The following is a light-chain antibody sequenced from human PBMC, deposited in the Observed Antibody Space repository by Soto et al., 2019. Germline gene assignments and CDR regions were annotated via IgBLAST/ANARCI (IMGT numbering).Light chain of an antibody. J-gene: IGKJ1*01. Sequence: EIVLTQAAGTLSLSPGDRATLSCRASQSVRNNYLAWYQQRPGQAPRLLFYGASSRATGIPDRFSGSGSGTDFTLTISRLEPEDFAVYYCQQYDSSQWTFGQGTKVE. V-gene: IGKV3-20*01. CDR3: QQYDSSQWT. CDR2: GAS. CDR1: QSVRNNY.